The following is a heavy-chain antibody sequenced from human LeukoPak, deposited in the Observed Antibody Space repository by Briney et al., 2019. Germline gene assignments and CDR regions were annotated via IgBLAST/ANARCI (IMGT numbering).Heavy chain of an antibody. D-gene: IGHD3-16*02. V-gene: IGHV4-39*01. CDR3: ARMITFGGVIGYYFDY. Sequence: SETLSLTCTVYGGSISSSSYYWGWIRQPPGKGLEWIGSIYYSGSTYYNPSLKSRVTISVDTSKNQFSLKLSSVTAADTAVYYCARMITFGGVIGYYFDYWGQGTLVTVSS. J-gene: IGHJ4*02. CDR2: IYYSGST. CDR1: GGSISSSSYY.